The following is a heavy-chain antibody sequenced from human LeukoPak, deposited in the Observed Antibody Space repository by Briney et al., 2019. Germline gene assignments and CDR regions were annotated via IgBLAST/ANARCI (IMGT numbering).Heavy chain of an antibody. CDR2: IIPIFGTA. D-gene: IGHD2-2*01. J-gene: IGHJ3*02. CDR1: GGTFSSYA. CDR3: ASCSTSCYFISGASDI. V-gene: IGHV1-69*05. Sequence: SVKVSYKASGGTFSSYAISWVRQAPGQGVEWMGGIIPIFGTANYAQKFQGRVTITTDESTSTAYMELSSLRSEDTAVYYCASCSTSCYFISGASDIWGQGTTVTVSS.